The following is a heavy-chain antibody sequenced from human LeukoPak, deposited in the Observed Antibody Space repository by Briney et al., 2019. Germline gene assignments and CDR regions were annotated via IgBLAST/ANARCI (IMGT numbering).Heavy chain of an antibody. D-gene: IGHD3-3*01. CDR1: GYTFTSYA. CDR3: ARAYYDFWSGYYTPYGMDV. CDR2: INTNTGNP. J-gene: IGHJ6*02. Sequence: GASVKVSCTASGYTFTSYAMNWVRQAPGQGLEWMGWINTNTGNPTYAQGFTGRFVFSLDTSVSTAYLQISSLKAEDTAVYYCARAYYDFWSGYYTPYGMDVWGQGTTVTVSS. V-gene: IGHV7-4-1*02.